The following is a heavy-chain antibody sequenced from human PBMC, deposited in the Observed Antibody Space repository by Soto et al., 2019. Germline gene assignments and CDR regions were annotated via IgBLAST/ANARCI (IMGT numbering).Heavy chain of an antibody. J-gene: IGHJ4*02. V-gene: IGHV2-5*02. D-gene: IGHD3-3*01. CDR1: GFSLTTSGVG. CDR2: IYWDDDK. CDR3: AHRVLRTVFGLVTTTAIYFVF. Sequence: QITLNESGPTVVRPTETLTLTCRFSGFSLTTSGVGVGWIRQSPGKAPEWLALIYWDDDKRYSASLKSRLTITKDTSNNQLVLTVSDLDPTDTATYYCAHRVLRTVFGLVTTTAIYFVFWGQGTPVAVSS.